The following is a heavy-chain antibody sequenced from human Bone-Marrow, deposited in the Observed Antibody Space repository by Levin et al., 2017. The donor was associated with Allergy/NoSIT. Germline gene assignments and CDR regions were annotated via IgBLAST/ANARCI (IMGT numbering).Heavy chain of an antibody. CDR1: GFTSRNYA. Sequence: GGSLRLSCAVSGFTSRNYAMHWVRQAPGRGLEWVAFILLDGNTQYYADSVKGRFTASRDNSNNTLHLQTNSLRVEDTAMYYCAKDTYTCSGGSCYFFDYWGQGALVTVSS. CDR3: AKDTYTCSGGSCYFFDY. J-gene: IGHJ4*02. V-gene: IGHV3-30*18. D-gene: IGHD2-15*01. CDR2: ILLDGNTQ.